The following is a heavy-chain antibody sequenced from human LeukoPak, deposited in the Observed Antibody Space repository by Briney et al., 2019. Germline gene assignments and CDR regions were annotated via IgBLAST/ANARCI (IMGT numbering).Heavy chain of an antibody. CDR3: AALQGPYSSSWYEPFDY. Sequence: SVKVSCKASGFTFTSSAVQWVRQARGQRLEWIGWIVVGSGNTNYAQKFQERVTITRDMSTSTAYMELSSLRSEDMAVYYCAALQGPYSSSWYEPFDYWGQGTLVTVSS. D-gene: IGHD6-13*01. V-gene: IGHV1-58*01. CDR2: IVVGSGNT. CDR1: GFTFTSSA. J-gene: IGHJ4*02.